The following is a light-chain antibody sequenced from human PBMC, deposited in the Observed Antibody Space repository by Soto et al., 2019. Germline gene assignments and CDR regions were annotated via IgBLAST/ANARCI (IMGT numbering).Light chain of an antibody. CDR2: DAS. CDR1: QTISSW. J-gene: IGKJ1*01. V-gene: IGKV1-5*01. CDR3: QQYNSYSMWT. Sequence: DIPMTQSPSTLSASVGDRVTISCRASQTISSWLAWYQQKPGKAPKLLISDASILESGVPSRFSGSGSGTEFTLTISSLQPDDFATYYCQQYNSYSMWTFGQGTKVEI.